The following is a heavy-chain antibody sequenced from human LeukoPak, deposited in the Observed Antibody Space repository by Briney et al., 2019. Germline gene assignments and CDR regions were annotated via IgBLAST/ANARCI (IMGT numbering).Heavy chain of an antibody. V-gene: IGHV1-69*13. D-gene: IGHD6-13*01. Sequence: ASVKVSCKASGGTFSSYAISWVRQAPGQGLEWMGGIIPIFGTANYAQKFQGRVTITADESTSTAYMELSSLRSEDTAVYYCAKGKQQLDDAFDIWGQGTMVTVSS. CDR2: IIPIFGTA. J-gene: IGHJ3*02. CDR3: AKGKQQLDDAFDI. CDR1: GGTFSSYA.